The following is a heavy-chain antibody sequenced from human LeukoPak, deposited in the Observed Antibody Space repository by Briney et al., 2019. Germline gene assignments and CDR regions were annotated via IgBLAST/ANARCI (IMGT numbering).Heavy chain of an antibody. Sequence: GGSLRLSCAASGFTFSSYGMHWVRQAPGKGLEWVAVISYDGSNKYYADSVKGRFTISRDNSKNTLYLQMNSLRAEDTAVYYCAEAPGGCSSTSCYSLDYWGQGTLVTVSS. V-gene: IGHV3-30*18. CDR2: ISYDGSNK. D-gene: IGHD2-2*01. CDR3: AEAPGGCSSTSCYSLDY. J-gene: IGHJ4*02. CDR1: GFTFSSYG.